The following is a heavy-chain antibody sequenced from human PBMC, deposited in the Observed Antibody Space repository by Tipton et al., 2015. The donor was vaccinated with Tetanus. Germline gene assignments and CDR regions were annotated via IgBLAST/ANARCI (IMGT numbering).Heavy chain of an antibody. V-gene: IGHV3-53*01. J-gene: IGHJ6*02. CDR2: IYSGGST. Sequence: QLVQSGGGLIQPGGSLRLSCAASGFSVSSNYMSWVRQAPGKGLEWVSVIYSGGSTYYADSVKGRFTISRDNSKNTLYLQMNSLRAEDTAVYYCARSDRGAGSYYNWSYYYYGMDVWGQGTTVTVSS. CDR3: ARSDRGAGSYYNWSYYYYGMDV. D-gene: IGHD3-10*01. CDR1: GFSVSSNY.